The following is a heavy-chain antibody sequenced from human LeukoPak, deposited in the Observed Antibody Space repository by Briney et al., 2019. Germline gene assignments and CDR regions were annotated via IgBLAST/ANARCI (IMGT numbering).Heavy chain of an antibody. V-gene: IGHV4-34*01. CDR2: INHSGST. D-gene: IGHD2-21*01. CDR3: ARRVSWGLRAFDI. CDR1: GGSFSGYY. Sequence: SETLSLTCAVYGGSFSGYYWSWIRQPPGKGLEWIGEINHSGSTNYNPSLKSRVTISVDTSKKQFFRKLSSVTAADTAVYYCARRVSWGLRAFDIWGQGTMVTVSS. J-gene: IGHJ3*02.